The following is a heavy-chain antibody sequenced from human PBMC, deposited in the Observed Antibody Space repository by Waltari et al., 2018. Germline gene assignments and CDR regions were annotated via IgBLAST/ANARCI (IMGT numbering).Heavy chain of an antibody. D-gene: IGHD1-7*01. CDR1: GFTFSSYA. J-gene: IGHJ5*02. V-gene: IGHV3-23*04. CDR2: ISGSGGST. Sequence: EVQLVESGGGLVQPGGSLRLSCAASGFTFSSYAMSWVRQAPGKGLAWVSAISGSGGSTYYADSGKGRFTISRDNSKNTLYLQMNSLRAEDTAVYYCAKDNNWNYRHNWFDPWGQGTLVTVSS. CDR3: AKDNNWNYRHNWFDP.